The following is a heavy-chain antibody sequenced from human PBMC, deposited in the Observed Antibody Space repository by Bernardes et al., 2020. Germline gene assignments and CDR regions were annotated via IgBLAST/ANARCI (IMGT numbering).Heavy chain of an antibody. CDR3: ARGMWSGYSTVGYYYYGMDV. CDR2: IYYSGST. J-gene: IGHJ6*02. V-gene: IGHV4-59*01. D-gene: IGHD3-3*01. Sequence: SETLSLTCTVSGGSISSYYWSWIRQPPGKGLEWIGYIYYSGSTNYNPSLKSRVTISVDTSKNQFSLKLSSVTAADTAVYYCARGMWSGYSTVGYYYYGMDVWGQGTTVTVSS. CDR1: GGSISSYY.